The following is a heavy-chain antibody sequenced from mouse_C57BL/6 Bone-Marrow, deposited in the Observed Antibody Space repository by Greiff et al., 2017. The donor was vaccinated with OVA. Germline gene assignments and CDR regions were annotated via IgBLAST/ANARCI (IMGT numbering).Heavy chain of an antibody. Sequence: EVQLQQSGPELVKPGASVKISCKASGYTFTDYYMNWVKQSHGKSLEWIGDINPNNGGTSYNQKFKGKATLTVDKSSSTAYMELRSLTSEDSAVYYCASYYDYAMDYWGQGTSVTVSS. CDR2: INPNNGGT. D-gene: IGHD1-1*01. V-gene: IGHV1-26*01. CDR1: GYTFTDYY. J-gene: IGHJ4*01. CDR3: ASYYDYAMDY.